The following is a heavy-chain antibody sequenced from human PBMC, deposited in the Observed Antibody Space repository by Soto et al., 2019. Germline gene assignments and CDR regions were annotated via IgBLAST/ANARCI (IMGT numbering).Heavy chain of an antibody. D-gene: IGHD2-2*01. CDR3: ARDPEPYCSSTSCYLTLLDY. J-gene: IGHJ4*02. Sequence: PGGSLRLSCAASGFTFSSYGVHWVRQAPGKGLEWVAVIWYDGSNKYYADSVKGRFTISRDNSKNTLYLQMNSLRAEDTAVYYCARDPEPYCSSTSCYLTLLDYWGQGTLVTVSS. CDR2: IWYDGSNK. CDR1: GFTFSSYG. V-gene: IGHV3-33*01.